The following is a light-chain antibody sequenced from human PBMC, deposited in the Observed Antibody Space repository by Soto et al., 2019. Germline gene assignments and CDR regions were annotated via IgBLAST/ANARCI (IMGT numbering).Light chain of an antibody. CDR1: SSNIGTNY. CDR3: AAWDDSLSGVL. J-gene: IGLJ3*02. Sequence: QSVLSQPPSASGTPEQRVTVSCSGSSSNIGTNYVYWYQQLPATAPKLLIYRNNQRPSGVPDRFAGSKSGTSASLAISGLRSEDEADYFCAAWDDSLSGVLFGGGTKLTVL. V-gene: IGLV1-47*01. CDR2: RNN.